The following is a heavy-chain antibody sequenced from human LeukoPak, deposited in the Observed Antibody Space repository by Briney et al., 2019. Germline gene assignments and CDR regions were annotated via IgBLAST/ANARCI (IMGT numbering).Heavy chain of an antibody. D-gene: IGHD3-22*01. V-gene: IGHV5-51*01. J-gene: IGHJ4*02. CDR3: AREETYDSSGYYYTLDY. CDR2: IYPGDSDT. Sequence: GESLKISWKCSRYSFTSYWIGWVRQMPGKGLEWMGIIYPGDSDTRYSTSFQGQVTISADKFISTAYLQCSSLKAPDTAMYYRAREETYDSSGYYYTLDYWGQGTLVTVSS. CDR1: RYSFTSYW.